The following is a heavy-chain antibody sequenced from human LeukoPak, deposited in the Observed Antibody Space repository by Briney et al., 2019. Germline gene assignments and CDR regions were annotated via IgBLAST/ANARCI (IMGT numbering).Heavy chain of an antibody. V-gene: IGHV4-59*08. J-gene: IGHJ1*01. D-gene: IGHD2/OR15-2a*01. CDR3: ARHVRGGHXXYFDNXXXXXXXXVXPASTKGPSHQYF. Sequence: SETLSLTCDVSGGSISHNYWNWIRQPPGKALEWIGYIYYSGNTNYNPSLQSRVTMSVDTSKNQFSLNLRSATAADTAIYYCARHVRGGHXXYFDNXXXXXXXXVXPASTKGPSHQYF. CDR2: IYYSGNT. CDR1: GGSISHNY.